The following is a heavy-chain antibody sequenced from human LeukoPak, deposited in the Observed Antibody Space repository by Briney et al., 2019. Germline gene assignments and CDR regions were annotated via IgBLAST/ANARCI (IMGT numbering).Heavy chain of an antibody. V-gene: IGHV3-53*01. D-gene: IGHD6-13*01. J-gene: IGHJ4*02. CDR1: GFTVSSNY. CDR2: IYSGGST. Sequence: GGSLRLSCAASGFTVSSNYMSWVRQAPGEGLEWVSVIYSGGSTYYADSVKGRFTISRDNSKNTLYLQVNSLRAEDTAVYYCAGHQQLVDFDYWGQGTLVTVSS. CDR3: AGHQQLVDFDY.